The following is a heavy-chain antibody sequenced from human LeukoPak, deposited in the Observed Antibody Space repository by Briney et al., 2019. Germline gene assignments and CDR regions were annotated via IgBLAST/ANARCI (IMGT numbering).Heavy chain of an antibody. CDR2: IYYSGST. D-gene: IGHD2-15*01. J-gene: IGHJ5*02. Sequence: SETLSLTCTVSGGSISSSNYYWGWIRQPPGKGLEWIGHIYYSGSTSYNPSLKSRLTISVDTSKNQFSLKLSSVTAADTAVYYCARERYCSGGTCYSDNWFDPWGQGTLVTVSS. V-gene: IGHV4-30-4*08. CDR3: ARERYCSGGTCYSDNWFDP. CDR1: GGSISSSNYY.